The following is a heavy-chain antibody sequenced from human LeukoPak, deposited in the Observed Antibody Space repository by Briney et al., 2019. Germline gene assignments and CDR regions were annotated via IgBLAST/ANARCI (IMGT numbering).Heavy chain of an antibody. Sequence: KPGGSLRLSCAASGFTFSSYSMNWVRQAPGKGLEWVSSISSSSSYIYYADSVKGRFTISRDNAKNSLYLQMNSLRAEDTAVYYCARGDHVRAPIDYWGQGTLVTVSS. CDR3: ARGDHVRAPIDY. J-gene: IGHJ4*02. CDR2: ISSSSSYI. V-gene: IGHV3-21*01. D-gene: IGHD3-10*02. CDR1: GFTFSSYS.